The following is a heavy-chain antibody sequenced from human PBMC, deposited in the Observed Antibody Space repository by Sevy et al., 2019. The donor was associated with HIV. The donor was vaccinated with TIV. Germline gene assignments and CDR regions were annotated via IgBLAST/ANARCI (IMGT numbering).Heavy chain of an antibody. V-gene: IGHV3-21*01. Sequence: GESLKISCAASGFTFSSYSMNWVRQAPGKGLEWVSSISSSSSYIYYGDSVKGRFTISRDNAKNSLYLQMNSLRAEDTAVYYCASQYSSTSFTENWGQGTLVTVSS. J-gene: IGHJ4*02. CDR1: GFTFSSYS. D-gene: IGHD2-2*01. CDR2: ISSSSSYI. CDR3: ASQYSSTSFTEN.